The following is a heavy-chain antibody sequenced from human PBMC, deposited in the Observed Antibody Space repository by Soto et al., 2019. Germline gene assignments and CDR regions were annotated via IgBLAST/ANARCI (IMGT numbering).Heavy chain of an antibody. V-gene: IGHV4-61*01. CDR3: ARTTAVPNTLRSRYFFDY. D-gene: IGHD4-17*01. Sequence: QVQLQESGPGLVKPSETLSLTCSVSGGSVSDKTYYWSWLRQPPGKGLEWIGYVYYSGTTNYNPSLKSRVTISVDMCKNQFSPRLSSVTAADTALYFCARTTAVPNTLRSRYFFDYWGQGTLVTVSS. J-gene: IGHJ4*02. CDR2: VYYSGTT. CDR1: GGSVSDKTYY.